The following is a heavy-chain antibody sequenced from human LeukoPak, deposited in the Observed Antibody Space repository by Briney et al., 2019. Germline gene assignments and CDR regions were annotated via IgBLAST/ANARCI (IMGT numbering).Heavy chain of an antibody. CDR1: GFTFSSYG. Sequence: GGSLRLSCGASGFTFSSYGILWVCQAPGKGLEWVAVIWYDGSNKYYADSVRGRFTISRDNSKNTLYMQMNGLRAEDTAVYYCPRLGSGWAIDYWGQGTLVTVSS. CDR3: PRLGSGWAIDY. CDR2: IWYDGSNK. J-gene: IGHJ4*02. D-gene: IGHD6-19*01. V-gene: IGHV3-33*01.